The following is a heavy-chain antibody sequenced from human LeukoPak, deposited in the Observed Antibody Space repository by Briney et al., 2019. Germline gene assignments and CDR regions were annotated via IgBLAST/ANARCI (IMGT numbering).Heavy chain of an antibody. D-gene: IGHD6-19*01. Sequence: SETLSLTCAVYGGSFSGYYWSWIRQPPGKGLERIGEINHSGSTNYNPSLKSRVTISVDTSKNQFSLKLSSVTAADTAVYYCASSNRPFIAVAKLDVWGQGTTVTVSS. CDR3: ASSNRPFIAVAKLDV. J-gene: IGHJ6*02. CDR2: INHSGST. V-gene: IGHV4-34*01. CDR1: GGSFSGYY.